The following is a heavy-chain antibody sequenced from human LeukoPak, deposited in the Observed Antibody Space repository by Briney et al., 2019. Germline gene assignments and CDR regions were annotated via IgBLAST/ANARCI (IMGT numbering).Heavy chain of an antibody. V-gene: IGHV7-4-1*02. CDR2: INTNTGNP. CDR3: ARDGSYSPRCWFDP. CDR1: GYTFNNHY. Sequence: ASVKVSCKASGYTFNNHYMYWVRQAPGQGLEWMGWINTNTGNPTYAQGFTGRFVFSLDTSVSTAYLQISSLKAEDTAVYYCARDGSYSPRCWFDPWGQGTLVTVSS. D-gene: IGHD1-26*01. J-gene: IGHJ5*02.